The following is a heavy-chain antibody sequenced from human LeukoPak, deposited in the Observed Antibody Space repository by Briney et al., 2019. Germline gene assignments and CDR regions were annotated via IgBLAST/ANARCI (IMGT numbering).Heavy chain of an antibody. V-gene: IGHV4-59*01. CDR2: MSNNGAT. CDR1: GGSISGFY. D-gene: IGHD4-17*01. Sequence: SETLSLTCTVSGGSISGFYWSWIRQPPGKGLEWIGYMSNNGATTYNPSLKSRVTISIDMSNNHFSLTLKSVTAADKAVYYCARSKPYGPPPYYYYYYMDVWGKGTTVTVSS. CDR3: ARSKPYGPPPYYYYYYMDV. J-gene: IGHJ6*03.